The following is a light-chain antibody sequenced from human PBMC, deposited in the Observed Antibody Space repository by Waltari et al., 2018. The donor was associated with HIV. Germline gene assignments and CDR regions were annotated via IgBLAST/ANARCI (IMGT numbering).Light chain of an antibody. V-gene: IGLV7-43*01. Sequence: QTAATQEPSLTVAPGGPTPLTPRSVTAPLSSVHYANWFQQKPGQPPRPLFYSSNRRHSATPARFSASLVGDRAALTLSNVWPDDQAVYFCMLFFRSSYLFGGGTKVTVL. CDR1: TAPLSSVHY. CDR3: MLFFRSSYL. J-gene: IGLJ2*01. CDR2: SSN.